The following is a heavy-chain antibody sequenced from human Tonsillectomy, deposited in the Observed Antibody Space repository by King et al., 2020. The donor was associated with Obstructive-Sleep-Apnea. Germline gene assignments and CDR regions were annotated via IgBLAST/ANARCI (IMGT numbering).Heavy chain of an antibody. CDR1: GGSINNYY. D-gene: IGHD5-12*01. J-gene: IGHJ4*02. CDR3: ARHRGVEDYGGYGDYFDY. Sequence: HVQLQESGPGLVKPSETLSLTCTVSGGSINNYYWSWIRQPPGKGLEWIGYVYYSGNTNFNPSLKSRVTISADTSKIQFSLRLSSVTAADTAVYYCARHRGVEDYGGYGDYFDYWGQGTLVTVSS. V-gene: IGHV4-59*08. CDR2: VYYSGNT.